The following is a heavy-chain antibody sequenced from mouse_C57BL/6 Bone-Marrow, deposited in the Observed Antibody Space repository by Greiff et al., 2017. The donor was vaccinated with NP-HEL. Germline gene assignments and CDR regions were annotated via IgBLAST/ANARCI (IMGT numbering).Heavy chain of an antibody. CDR3: AIQGFITTVGFDY. D-gene: IGHD1-1*01. Sequence: QVQLKESGAELVKPGASVKVSCKASGYTFTSYWMHWVKQRPGQGLEWIGRIHPSDSDTNYNQKFKGKATLTVDKSSSTAYMQLSSLTSEASAVYYCAIQGFITTVGFDYWGQGTTLTVSS. CDR2: IHPSDSDT. CDR1: GYTFTSYW. J-gene: IGHJ2*01. V-gene: IGHV1-74*01.